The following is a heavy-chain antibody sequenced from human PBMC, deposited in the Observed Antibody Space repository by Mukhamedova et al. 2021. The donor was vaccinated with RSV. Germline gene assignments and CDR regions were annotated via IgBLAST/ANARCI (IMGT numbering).Heavy chain of an antibody. D-gene: IGHD2-21*01. CDR3: ARMWTRVIDY. V-gene: IGHV3-48*03. J-gene: IGHJ4*01. CDR2: ISSSGSTI. Sequence: GLEWVSYISSSGSTIYYADSVKGRFTISRDNAKNSLYLQMNSLRAEDTAVYYCARMWTRVIDYWGHGTLVTVSS.